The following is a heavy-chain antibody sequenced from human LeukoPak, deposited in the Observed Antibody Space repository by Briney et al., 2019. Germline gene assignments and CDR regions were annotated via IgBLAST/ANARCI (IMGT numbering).Heavy chain of an antibody. Sequence: SETLSLTCAAYGGSFSGYYWSWIRQPPGKGLEWIGEINHSGSTNYNPSLKSRVTISVDTSKNQFSLKLSSVTAADTAVYYCARGRGDLDYWGQGTLVTVSS. J-gene: IGHJ4*02. CDR2: INHSGST. V-gene: IGHV4-34*01. D-gene: IGHD4-17*01. CDR1: GGSFSGYY. CDR3: ARGRGDLDY.